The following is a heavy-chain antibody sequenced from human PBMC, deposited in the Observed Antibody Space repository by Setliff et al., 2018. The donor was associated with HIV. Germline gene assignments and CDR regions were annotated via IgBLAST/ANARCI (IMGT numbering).Heavy chain of an antibody. V-gene: IGHV1-18*01. CDR2: ISAYNGNT. J-gene: IGHJ4*02. Sequence: ASVKVSCKASGYTFTSYGISWVRQAPGQGLEWMGWISAYNGNTNYAQKLQGRVTMTTDTSTSTAYMELRSLRSDDTAVYYCARNYYGSGSYSFFGSWGQGTLVTVSS. CDR1: GYTFTSYG. D-gene: IGHD3-10*01. CDR3: ARNYYGSGSYSFFGS.